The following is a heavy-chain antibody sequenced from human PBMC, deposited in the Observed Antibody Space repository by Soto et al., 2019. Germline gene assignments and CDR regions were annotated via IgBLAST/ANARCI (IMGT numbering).Heavy chain of an antibody. CDR2: IYYSGST. J-gene: IGHJ5*02. CDR1: GGSVGSGGYY. V-gene: IGHV4-61*08. Sequence: TSETLCLTGTVSGGSVGSGGYYWSWIRQPPGKGLEWIGYIYYSGSTNYNPSLKSRVTISVDTSKNQFSLKLSSVTAADTAVYYCARDLRFGGPDMVVAANWFDPWGQGTLVTVSS. CDR3: ARDLRFGGPDMVVAANWFDP. D-gene: IGHD2-15*01.